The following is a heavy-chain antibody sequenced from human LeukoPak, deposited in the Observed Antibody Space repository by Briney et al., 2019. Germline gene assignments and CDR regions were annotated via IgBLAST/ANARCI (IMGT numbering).Heavy chain of an antibody. D-gene: IGHD2-15*01. J-gene: IGHJ5*02. CDR1: GFTFRRYG. V-gene: IGHV3-23*01. CDR3: AKHPYEGYCSGGSCWNNWFDP. CDR2: ISGSGGNT. Sequence: PGGSLRLSCAASGFTFRRYGMNWVRQAPGKGLEWVSAISGSGGNTYYADSVKGRFTISRDNSKNTLYLQMNSLRAEDTAIYYCAKHPYEGYCSGGSCWNNWFDPWGQGTLVTVSS.